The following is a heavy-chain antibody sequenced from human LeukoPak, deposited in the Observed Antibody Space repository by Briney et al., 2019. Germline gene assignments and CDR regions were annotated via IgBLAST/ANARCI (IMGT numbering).Heavy chain of an antibody. CDR2: IKIKTDGGTI. CDR1: GFTFSHAW. Sequence: GGSLRLSCAASGFTFSHAWMAWVRQAPGKGLEWVGRIKIKTDGGTIDYDAPVQGRFTISRDDSENTLYLDMNRLKIEDTAVYYRTTDLRHDIMTGYYYYYSMDLWGKRTTVTVSS. J-gene: IGHJ6*03. D-gene: IGHD3-9*01. CDR3: TTDLRHDIMTGYYYYYSMDL. V-gene: IGHV3-15*01.